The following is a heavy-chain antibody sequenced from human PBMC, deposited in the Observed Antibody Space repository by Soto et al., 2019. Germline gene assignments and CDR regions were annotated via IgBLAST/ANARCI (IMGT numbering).Heavy chain of an antibody. Sequence: QVQLQESGPRLVSPSQTLSLTCTVSGGSISSAAYCWSWIRQSPDKGLEWIGHIYDGGTTYSSPSLPGRYTLSADTSETQFPLKLNSVSASDTAVYYCARGPSGDNVDYGGQGIQVTVAS. V-gene: IGHV4-30-4*01. CDR1: GGSISSAAYC. D-gene: IGHD7-27*01. CDR2: IYDGGTT. CDR3: ARGPSGDNVDY. J-gene: IGHJ4*02.